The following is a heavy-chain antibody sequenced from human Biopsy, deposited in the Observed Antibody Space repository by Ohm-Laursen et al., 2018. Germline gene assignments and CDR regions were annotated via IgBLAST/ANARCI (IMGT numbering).Heavy chain of an antibody. D-gene: IGHD2/OR15-2a*01. CDR3: ARATNSTGWPYYYFYGMDV. Sequence: TLSLTCTVSGGSISSYYWNWIRQPPGKGLEWIGYIHYSGSTNYNPSLKSRVTISVDTSKNQFSLRLNSVTAADTAVYYCARATNSTGWPYYYFYGMDVWGQGTTVTVSS. CDR2: IHYSGST. J-gene: IGHJ6*02. CDR1: GGSISSYY. V-gene: IGHV4-59*01.